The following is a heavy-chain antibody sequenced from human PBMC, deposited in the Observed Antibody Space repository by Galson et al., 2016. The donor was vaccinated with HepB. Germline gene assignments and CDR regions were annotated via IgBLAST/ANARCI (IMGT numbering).Heavy chain of an antibody. J-gene: IGHJ6*02. V-gene: IGHV3-33*01. CDR3: ARAPAPLLRAGTYEGNHYHYYGMDV. CDR2: IWYDGSNK. CDR1: GFTFSSYG. D-gene: IGHD6-19*01. Sequence: SLRLSCAASGFTFSSYGMHWVRQAPGKGLEWVAVIWYDGSNKYYADSVKGRFTISRDNSKNTLYLQMNSLRAEDTAVYFCARAPAPLLRAGTYEGNHYHYYGMDVWGQGTTVTVSS.